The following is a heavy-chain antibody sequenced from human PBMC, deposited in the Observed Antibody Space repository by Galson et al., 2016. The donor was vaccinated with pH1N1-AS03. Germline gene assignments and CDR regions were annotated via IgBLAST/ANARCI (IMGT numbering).Heavy chain of an antibody. V-gene: IGHV3-21*04. Sequence: SLRLSCAASGFPFSGYSMNWVRQAPGEGLEWVSFISTTSSSIYYADSVKGRFTISRDNAKNSLFLQMNSLRDEDTAVYYCATTDGYNSYFDYWGQGTLVTVSS. CDR2: ISTTSSSI. CDR3: ATTDGYNSYFDY. CDR1: GFPFSGYS. J-gene: IGHJ4*02. D-gene: IGHD5-24*01.